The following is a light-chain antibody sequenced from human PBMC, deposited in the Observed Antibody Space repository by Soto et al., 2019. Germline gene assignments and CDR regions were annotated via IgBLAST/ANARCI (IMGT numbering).Light chain of an antibody. Sequence: EIVLTQSRATLSLSPGESAPLSXRTSLRVSVYLDWYQQKPGQAPRLLISDASNRATGIPARFSGSGSGTDFTLTISSLEPEDLAVYYCHQRQYWPPITVGQGTRLAI. CDR1: LRVSVY. CDR2: DAS. V-gene: IGKV3-11*01. CDR3: HQRQYWPPIT. J-gene: IGKJ5*01.